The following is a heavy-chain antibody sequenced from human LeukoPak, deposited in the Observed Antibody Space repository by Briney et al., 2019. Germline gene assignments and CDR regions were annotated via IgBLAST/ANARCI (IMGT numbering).Heavy chain of an antibody. Sequence: SETLSLTCAVSDESFSGYYWNWIRQPPGRRLEWIGEINYSGSTQYHPSPKSRVTMSVDKSKKQVSLKLSSVTVADTAVYYCAREGRGGHNFDSWGQGTLAIVSS. CDR3: AREGRGGHNFDS. CDR1: DESFSGYY. CDR2: INYSGST. J-gene: IGHJ4*02. V-gene: IGHV4-34*01. D-gene: IGHD2-15*01.